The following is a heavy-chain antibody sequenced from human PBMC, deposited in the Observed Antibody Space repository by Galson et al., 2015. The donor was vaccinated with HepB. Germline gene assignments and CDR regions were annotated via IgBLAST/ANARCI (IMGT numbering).Heavy chain of an antibody. J-gene: IGHJ6*03. D-gene: IGHD2-2*03. CDR3: AKDGLRGYCSSTSCYRLYYYMDV. Sequence: SLRLSCAASGFTFSSYGMHWVRQAPGKGLEWVAVISYDGSNKYYADSVKGRFTISRDNSKNTLYLQMNSLRAEDTAVYYCAKDGLRGYCSSTSCYRLYYYMDVWGKGTTVTVSS. V-gene: IGHV3-30*18. CDR1: GFTFSSYG. CDR2: ISYDGSNK.